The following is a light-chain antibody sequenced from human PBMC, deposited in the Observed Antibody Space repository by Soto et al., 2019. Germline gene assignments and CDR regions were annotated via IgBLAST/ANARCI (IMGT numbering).Light chain of an antibody. J-gene: IGKJ1*01. CDR2: GAS. CDR1: QSVSGSF. CDR3: QHYDTSPWT. Sequence: EIVLTQSPGTLSLSPGERSTLSFIFSQSVSGSFLAWYQQKPGQAPRLLIYGASSRATGIPDRFSGSGSGTDFTLTISRLEPEDFAVYFCQHYDTSPWTFGQGTKVDIK. V-gene: IGKV3-20*01.